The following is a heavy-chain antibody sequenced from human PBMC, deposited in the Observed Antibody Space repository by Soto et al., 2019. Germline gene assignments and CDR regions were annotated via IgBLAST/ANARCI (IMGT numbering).Heavy chain of an antibody. D-gene: IGHD3-22*01. CDR3: AKDKAIVVVITGMDV. J-gene: IGHJ6*02. Sequence: LRLSCAASGFTFSSYSMNWVRQAPGKGLEWVSSISSSSSYIYYADSVKGRFTISRDNAKNSLYLQMNSLRAEDTAVYYCAKDKAIVVVITGMDVWGQGTTVTVSS. V-gene: IGHV3-21*01. CDR2: ISSSSSYI. CDR1: GFTFSSYS.